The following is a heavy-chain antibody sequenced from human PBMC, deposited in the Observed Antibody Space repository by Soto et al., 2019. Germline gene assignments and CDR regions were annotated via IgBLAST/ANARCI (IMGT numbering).Heavy chain of an antibody. CDR2: IDPSDSYT. V-gene: IGHV5-10-1*01. CDR1: GYSFTSYW. Sequence: GESLKISCKGSGYSFTSYWISWVRQMPGKGLEGMGRIDPSDSYTNYSPSFQGHVTISADKSISTAYPPWSSLKVSDTAMSYSARHHDDYGDYQNIYYYYGMDVWGQGTTVTVSS. CDR3: ARHHDDYGDYQNIYYYYGMDV. J-gene: IGHJ6*02. D-gene: IGHD4-17*01.